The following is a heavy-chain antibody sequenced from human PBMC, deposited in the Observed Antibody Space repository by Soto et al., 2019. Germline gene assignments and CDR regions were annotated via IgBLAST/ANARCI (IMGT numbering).Heavy chain of an antibody. D-gene: IGHD4-17*01. CDR2: IDVGSANA. CDR1: GFTFSSSA. Sequence: QMQLVQSGPEVKKPGTSVKVSCKTSGFTFSSSAVHWVRQARGHRLQWIGWIDVGSANANYAQMLQKRVNMSRDMSTSTAYRELSSLRPEDTAVYYWAADVGGYIYGLASHWGPGTLVTVSS. J-gene: IGHJ4*02. V-gene: IGHV1-58*01. CDR3: AADVGGYIYGLASH.